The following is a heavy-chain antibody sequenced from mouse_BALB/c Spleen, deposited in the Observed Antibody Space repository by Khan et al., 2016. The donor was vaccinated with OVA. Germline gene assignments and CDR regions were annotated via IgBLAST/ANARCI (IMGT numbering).Heavy chain of an antibody. J-gene: IGHJ2*01. V-gene: IGHV3-2*02. Sequence: EVKLEESGPGLVKPSQSLSLTCTVTGYSITSGYGWNWIRQFPGNKLEWMGYISYSGSTNYNPSLKSRTSITRDTSKNQFFLQLNSVTTEATATCYCARTARIKYWGQGTTLTVSS. CDR3: ARTARIKY. CDR2: ISYSGST. D-gene: IGHD1-2*01. CDR1: GYSITSGYG.